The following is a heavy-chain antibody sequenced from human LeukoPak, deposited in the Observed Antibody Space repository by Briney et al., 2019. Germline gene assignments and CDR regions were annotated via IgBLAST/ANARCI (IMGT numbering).Heavy chain of an antibody. CDR2: ISGSGDYT. CDR1: GFTFSSHG. J-gene: IGHJ4*02. Sequence: GGSLRLSCAASGFTFSSHGMSWVRPAPGEGLEWVSTISGSGDYTYYADSVKGRFTISRDNSKNTLYLQMNSLRAEDTAVYYCAKGRITMIVVVMEFDYWGQGTLVTVSS. D-gene: IGHD3-22*01. V-gene: IGHV3-23*01. CDR3: AKGRITMIVVVMEFDY.